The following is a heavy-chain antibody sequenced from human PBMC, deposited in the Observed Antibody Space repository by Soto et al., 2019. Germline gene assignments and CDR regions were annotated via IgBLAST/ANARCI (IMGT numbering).Heavy chain of an antibody. CDR1: GYTFTDYG. Sequence: QVQLVQSGAEVKKPGASVKVSCKASGYTFTDYGISWVRQAPGQGREWMGWISPYTGDTKYPQRLQGRVTVTADTSTSTAYMELRSLKSDDTAVYYCAKTGGWNWFDPWGQGTLVSVSS. D-gene: IGHD6-19*01. V-gene: IGHV1-18*01. J-gene: IGHJ5*02. CDR3: AKTGGWNWFDP. CDR2: ISPYTGDT.